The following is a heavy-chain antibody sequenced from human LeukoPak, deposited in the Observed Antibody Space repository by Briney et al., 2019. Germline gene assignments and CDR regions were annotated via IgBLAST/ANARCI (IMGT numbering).Heavy chain of an antibody. CDR2: INPNSGGT. V-gene: IGHV1-2*02. CDR3: ARSGFGSGISFDL. J-gene: IGHJ5*02. D-gene: IGHD3-10*01. Sequence: ASVKVSCKASGYTFTGYYVHWVRQAPGQGLEWMGWINPNSGGTNYAQKFQGRVTMTRDTSITTAYMELSSLRSEDTAVYYCARSGFGSGISFDLWGQGTLVTVSS. CDR1: GYTFTGYY.